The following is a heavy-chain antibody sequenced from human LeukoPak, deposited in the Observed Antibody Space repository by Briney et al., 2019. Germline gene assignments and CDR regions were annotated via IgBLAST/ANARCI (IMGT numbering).Heavy chain of an antibody. CDR3: ARGILTMVRGVRYYYYYYMDV. CDR2: IYYSGYT. CDR1: GGSISSSSYY. V-gene: IGHV4-39*07. J-gene: IGHJ6*03. D-gene: IGHD3-10*01. Sequence: SETLSLTCTVSGGSISSSSYYWGWIRQPPGKGLEWIGSIYYSGYTYYNPSLESRVTISVDTSKNQFSLKLSSVTAADTAVYYCARGILTMVRGVRYYYYYYMDVWGKGTTVTVSS.